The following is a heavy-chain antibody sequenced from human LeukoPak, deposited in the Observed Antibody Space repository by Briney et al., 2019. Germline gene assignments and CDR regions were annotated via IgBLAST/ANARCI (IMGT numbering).Heavy chain of an antibody. CDR1: GFTFSTRT. CDR3: AKSGPRYCSGGSCRGGY. J-gene: IGHJ4*02. D-gene: IGHD2-15*01. Sequence: GGSLRLSCSASGFTFSTRTMYWVCHAPAKGLEYVSGINNNGGSTYYPDSVKGRFTISRDNSKSTLYLQMNSLRAEDTAVYYCAKSGPRYCSGGSCRGGYWGQGALVTVSS. V-gene: IGHV3-64*04. CDR2: INNNGGST.